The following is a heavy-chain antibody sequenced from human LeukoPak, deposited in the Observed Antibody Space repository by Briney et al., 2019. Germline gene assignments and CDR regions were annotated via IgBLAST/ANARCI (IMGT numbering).Heavy chain of an antibody. J-gene: IGHJ5*02. CDR3: ARDRHEYYYDSNSWFDP. V-gene: IGHV4-4*07. Sequence: SETLSLTCTVSGVSISSYYWSWIRQPAGKGLEWIGRIHTSGSTNYNPSLKSRVTISVDKSKNQFSLKLSSVTAADTAVYYCARDRHEYYYDSNSWFDPWGQGTLVTVSS. D-gene: IGHD3-22*01. CDR1: GVSISSYY. CDR2: IHTSGST.